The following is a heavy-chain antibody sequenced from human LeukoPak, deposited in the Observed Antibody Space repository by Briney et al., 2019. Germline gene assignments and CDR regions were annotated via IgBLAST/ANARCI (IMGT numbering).Heavy chain of an antibody. V-gene: IGHV1-2*02. CDR3: ARDPGASGTYYYYYYMDV. CDR1: GDTFTSYY. D-gene: IGHD6-13*01. CDR2: INPNSGGT. Sequence: ASVKVSCKASGDTFTSYYMHWVRQAPGQGLEWMGWINPNSGGTNYAQKFQGRVTMTRDTSISTAYMELSRLRSDDTAVYYCARDPGASGTYYYYYYMDVWGKGTTVTVSS. J-gene: IGHJ6*03.